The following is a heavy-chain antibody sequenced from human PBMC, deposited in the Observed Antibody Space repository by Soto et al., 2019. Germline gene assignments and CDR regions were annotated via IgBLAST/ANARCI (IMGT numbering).Heavy chain of an antibody. V-gene: IGHV1-18*01. Sequence: QVQLMQSGPEVKKPGASVKVSCKASGYTFTSYGIIWVRQAPGQGLEWMGWISAYNGDTKYTQKLQGRVSMTTDTSTSTAYMELRSLRSDDTAVYYCARDNFRWFGELSYFDYWGQGTLVTVSS. CDR3: ARDNFRWFGELSYFDY. D-gene: IGHD3-10*01. CDR1: GYTFTSYG. J-gene: IGHJ4*02. CDR2: ISAYNGDT.